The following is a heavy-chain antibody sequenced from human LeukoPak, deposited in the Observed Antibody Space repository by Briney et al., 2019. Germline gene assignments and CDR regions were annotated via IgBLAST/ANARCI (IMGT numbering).Heavy chain of an antibody. V-gene: IGHV5-51*01. CDR2: IYPGDSDT. Sequence: PGESLKVSCKGSGYRFTSYWIGWVRQMPGKGLEWMGIIYPGDSDTIYSPSFQGQVTISADKSTSTANLQWSSLKASDTAMYYCARSGGNYYSIWGQGTMVTVSS. D-gene: IGHD1-26*01. CDR1: GYRFTSYW. J-gene: IGHJ3*02. CDR3: ARSGGNYYSI.